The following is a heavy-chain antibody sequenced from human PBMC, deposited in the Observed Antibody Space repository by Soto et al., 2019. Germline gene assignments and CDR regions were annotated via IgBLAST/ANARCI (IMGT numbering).Heavy chain of an antibody. CDR2: IYYSGST. Sequence: PSETLSLTCTDSGGSISSGDYYWSWIRQPPGKGLEWIGYIYYSGSTYYNPSLKSRVTISVDTSKNQFSLKLSSVTAADTAVYYCARGDYYGSGFDYWGQGTLVTVSS. D-gene: IGHD3-10*01. J-gene: IGHJ4*02. V-gene: IGHV4-30-4*01. CDR3: ARGDYYGSGFDY. CDR1: GGSISSGDYY.